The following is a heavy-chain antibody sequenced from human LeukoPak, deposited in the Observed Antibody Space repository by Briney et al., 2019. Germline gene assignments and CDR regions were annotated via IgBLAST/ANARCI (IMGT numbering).Heavy chain of an antibody. Sequence: PGGSLRLSCAASGFTFSSYAMGWVRQAPGKGLEWVSAISGSGVSTSYADSVKGRFTISRDNSKNTLYLQMNRLRAEDTAVYYCAKDLGLTIVVARVDYWGQGTLVTVSS. CDR1: GFTFSSYA. D-gene: IGHD6-19*01. J-gene: IGHJ4*02. CDR3: AKDLGLTIVVARVDY. V-gene: IGHV3-23*01. CDR2: ISGSGVST.